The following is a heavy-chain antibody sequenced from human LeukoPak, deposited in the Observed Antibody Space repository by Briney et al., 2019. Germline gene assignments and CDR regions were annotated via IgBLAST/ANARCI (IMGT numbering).Heavy chain of an antibody. CDR1: GFTFSSYG. CDR2: ISYDGSNK. CDR3: AKEAGYLIAAAGLDY. J-gene: IGHJ4*02. V-gene: IGHV3-30*18. D-gene: IGHD6-13*01. Sequence: GGSLRLSCVASGFTFSSYGMHWVRQAPGKGLEWVAVISYDGSNKYYADSVKGRFTISRDNSKNTLYLQMNSLRAEDTAVYYCAKEAGYLIAAAGLDYWGQGTLVTVSS.